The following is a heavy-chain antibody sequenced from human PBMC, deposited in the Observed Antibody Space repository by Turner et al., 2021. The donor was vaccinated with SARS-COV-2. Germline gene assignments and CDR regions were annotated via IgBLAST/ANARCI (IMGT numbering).Heavy chain of an antibody. D-gene: IGHD1-26*01. CDR3: ARHQGSASGYDHGMNV. Sequence: QVQLQESGPGLVKPSETLSLTCTVPGGSVSSTSWSWIRQSPGRGLEWIGYFYKIGSIDYNPTLRSRVTISVDTSKNQLSLNLISVTAADTAVYYCARHQGSASGYDHGMNVWGQGTAVIVSS. CDR2: FYKIGSI. J-gene: IGHJ6*02. V-gene: IGHV4-59*08. CDR1: GGSVSSTS.